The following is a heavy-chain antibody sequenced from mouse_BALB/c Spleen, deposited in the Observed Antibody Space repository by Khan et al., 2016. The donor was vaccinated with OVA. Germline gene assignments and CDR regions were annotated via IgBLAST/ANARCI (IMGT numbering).Heavy chain of an antibody. D-gene: IGHD1-2*01. V-gene: IGHV3-2*02. J-gene: IGHJ2*01. CDR2: ISYSGST. CDR1: GYSITSGYG. Sequence: EVKLEVSGPGLVKPSQSLSLTCTVTGYSITSGYGWNWIRQFPGNKLEWMGYISYSGSTNYNPSLKSRISITRDTSKNQFFLQLNSVTTDDTATYYCARTARIKYWGQGTTLTFSS. CDR3: ARTARIKY.